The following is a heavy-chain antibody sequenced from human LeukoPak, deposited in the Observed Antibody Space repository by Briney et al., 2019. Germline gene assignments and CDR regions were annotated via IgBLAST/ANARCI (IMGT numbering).Heavy chain of an antibody. Sequence: PGGSLRLSCAASGFTFNSYWMNWARQAPGKELEWVASINHNGNVNYYVDSVKGRFTISRDNAKNSLYLQMSNLRAEDTAVYFCARGGGLDVWGQGATVTVSS. D-gene: IGHD3-16*01. CDR2: INHNGNVN. CDR1: GFTFNSYW. V-gene: IGHV3-7*03. J-gene: IGHJ6*02. CDR3: ARGGGLDV.